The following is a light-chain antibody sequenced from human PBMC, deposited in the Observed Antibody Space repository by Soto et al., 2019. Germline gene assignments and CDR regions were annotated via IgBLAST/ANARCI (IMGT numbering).Light chain of an antibody. CDR2: DVS. CDR3: CSYAGIYTYV. Sequence: QSVLTQPRSVSGSPGQSVTISCTGTSSDVGGYNYVSWYQQYPGKAPKLMIYDVSKRPSGVPDRFSGSKSGNTASLTISGLQAEDEADYYCCSYAGIYTYVFGTGTKVTVL. V-gene: IGLV2-11*01. CDR1: SSDVGGYNY. J-gene: IGLJ1*01.